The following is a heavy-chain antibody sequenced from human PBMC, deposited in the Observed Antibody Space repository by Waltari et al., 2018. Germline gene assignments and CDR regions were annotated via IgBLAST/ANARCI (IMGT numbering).Heavy chain of an antibody. V-gene: IGHV3-7*01. Sequence: VQLVESGGGWVQPGGSLTFSCADSGSPFSTFWASWVRQAPGKGLEWVATIKTDGSEKYYVDSVKGRFTTFRDNAQNSLYLHMNSLRAEDTGVYYCARFGITATTDYWGQGTLVTVSS. D-gene: IGHD1-20*01. CDR1: GSPFSTFW. J-gene: IGHJ4*02. CDR2: IKTDGSEK. CDR3: ARFGITATTDY.